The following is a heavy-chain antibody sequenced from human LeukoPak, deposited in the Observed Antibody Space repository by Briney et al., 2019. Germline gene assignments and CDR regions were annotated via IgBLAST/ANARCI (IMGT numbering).Heavy chain of an antibody. CDR1: GFTFSSYE. V-gene: IGHV3-48*03. CDR3: ARAEYSSSWYVY. Sequence: GGSLRLSCAASGFTFSSYEMNWVRQAPGKGLEWVSYISSSGRTIYYEDSVKGRFSISRDNAKNSLYLQMNGLRAEDTAVYYCARAEYSSSWYVYWGQGTLVTVSS. D-gene: IGHD6-13*01. J-gene: IGHJ4*02. CDR2: ISSSGRTI.